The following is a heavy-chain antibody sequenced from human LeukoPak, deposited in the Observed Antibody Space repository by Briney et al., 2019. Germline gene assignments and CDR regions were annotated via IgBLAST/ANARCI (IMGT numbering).Heavy chain of an antibody. V-gene: IGHV4-59*01. Sequence: SETLSLTCTVSGASISSYYWSWFRQPPGKGLECIGYISYSGSTNYNPSLKSRVTLSVDTSKSQFSLKLSSVTAADTAVYFCARVGYSGYGYYFDNWGQGTLVTVSS. D-gene: IGHD5-12*01. J-gene: IGHJ4*02. CDR2: ISYSGST. CDR3: ARVGYSGYGYYFDN. CDR1: GASISSYY.